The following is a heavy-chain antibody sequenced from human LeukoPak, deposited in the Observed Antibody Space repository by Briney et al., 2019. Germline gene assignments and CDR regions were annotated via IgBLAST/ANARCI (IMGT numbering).Heavy chain of an antibody. D-gene: IGHD3-10*01. CDR3: ARTRHSYYAFDH. Sequence: GASVKVSCKASGYTFTSYDINWVRQATGQGLEWMGWMNPNGDKTGYAQKFQGRVTMTSDTSISTVYMELSSLRSDDTAVYYCARTRHSYYAFDHWGQGTQVTVSS. J-gene: IGHJ4*02. CDR2: MNPNGDKT. V-gene: IGHV1-8*01. CDR1: GYTFTSYD.